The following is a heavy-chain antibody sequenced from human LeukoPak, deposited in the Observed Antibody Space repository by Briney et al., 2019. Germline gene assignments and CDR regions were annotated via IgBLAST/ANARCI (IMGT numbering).Heavy chain of an antibody. D-gene: IGHD2-15*01. J-gene: IGHJ1*01. CDR2: IKSKTDGGTT. V-gene: IGHV3-15*01. CDR3: TTSSRAFQH. CDR1: GFTFSSYS. Sequence: PGGSLRLSCAASGFTFSSYSFHWVRQAPGKGLEWVGRIKSKTDGGTTDYAAPVKGRSTISRDDSKNTLYLQMNSLKTEDTAVYYCTTSSRAFQHWGQGTLVTVSS.